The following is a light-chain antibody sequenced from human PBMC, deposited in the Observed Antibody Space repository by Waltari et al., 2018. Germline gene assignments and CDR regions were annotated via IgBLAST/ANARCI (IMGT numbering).Light chain of an antibody. CDR3: YSTDSSSFPL. V-gene: IGLV3-10*01. CDR2: EDN. Sequence: SHELTQPPSVSVSPGQTARITCSGDALPTKYIYWYQQKSGQAPVMLIYEDNKRPSGIPERFSGSSAVTLATLTVSGAVVEDEGDYYCYSTDSSSFPLFGGGTRLTVL. CDR1: ALPTKY. J-gene: IGLJ3*02.